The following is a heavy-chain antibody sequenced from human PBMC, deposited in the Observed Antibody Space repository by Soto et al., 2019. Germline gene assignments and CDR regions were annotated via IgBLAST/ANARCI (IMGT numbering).Heavy chain of an antibody. J-gene: IGHJ5*02. CDR1: GGKSNSNGCC. CDR3: ARPKTIGAAAGKGWFDP. D-gene: IGHD6-13*01. V-gene: IGHV4-39*01. CDR2: IFYTGST. Sequence: SETMSLTCSVSGGKSNSNGCCWTWIRKPPGKGLEWIGSIFYTGSTYYSPSLKGRLTISVDPSKNQFSLKLTYVTAADTAMYYCARPKTIGAAAGKGWFDPWGQGTLVTVSS.